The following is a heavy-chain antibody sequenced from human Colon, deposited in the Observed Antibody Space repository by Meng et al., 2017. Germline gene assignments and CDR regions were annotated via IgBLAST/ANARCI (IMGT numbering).Heavy chain of an antibody. CDR1: GFTLMNYS. V-gene: IGHV3-21*01. D-gene: IGHD3-16*01. CDR3: ARIVGDGPDY. Sequence: EVEWGECGGGRVKPGESLRLACAASGFTLMNYSVVWVRQAAGKGLEWVSSISSSSAYIYYADSVKGRFTISRDNAKNSVYLQMNSLRAEDTAAYYCARIVGDGPDYWGQGTLVTVSS. J-gene: IGHJ4*02. CDR2: ISSSSAYI.